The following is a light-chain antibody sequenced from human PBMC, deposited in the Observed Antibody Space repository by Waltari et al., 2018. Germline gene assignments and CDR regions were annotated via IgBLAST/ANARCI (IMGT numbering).Light chain of an antibody. Sequence: EIVLTQSPATLSLSTGERATLSRRPRLSVSSFLAWYQQKPGQAPRPLLYYASNRATSSPARFSGSGSGTDFSLIISSLEPEDFSVYYCHQRSNCPQLTFGGGTKVEIK. J-gene: IGKJ4*02. CDR2: YAS. V-gene: IGKV3-11*01. CDR1: LSVSSF. CDR3: HQRSNCPQLT.